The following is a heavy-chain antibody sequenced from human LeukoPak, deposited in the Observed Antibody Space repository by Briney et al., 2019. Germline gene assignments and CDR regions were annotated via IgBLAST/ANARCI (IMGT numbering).Heavy chain of an antibody. CDR3: ARELWAYGSGSYSYFDY. J-gene: IGHJ4*02. CDR2: ISSSSSTI. CDR1: GFTFSSYS. Sequence: GGSLGLSCAASGFTFSSYSMNWVRQAPGKGLEWVSYISSSSSTIYYADSVKGRFTISRDNAKNSLYLQMNSLRAEDTAVYYCARELWAYGSGSYSYFDYWGQGTLVTVSS. D-gene: IGHD3-10*01. V-gene: IGHV3-48*01.